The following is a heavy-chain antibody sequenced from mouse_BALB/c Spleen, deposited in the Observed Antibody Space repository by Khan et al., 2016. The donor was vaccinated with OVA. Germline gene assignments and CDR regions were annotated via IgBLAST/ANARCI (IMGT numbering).Heavy chain of an antibody. V-gene: IGHV1-4*01. CDR2: IIPSNDYT. J-gene: IGHJ3*01. Sequence: QVQLQQSGAELARPGASVKMSCKASGYTLTTYTIHWVKQRPGQGLEWIGYIIPSNDYTNYNQKFKDRATLTADKSSSTAYMQLSSLTSEDSSVYYCAREGAYYRSDGWFAYWGQGTLVTVSA. D-gene: IGHD2-14*01. CDR1: GYTLTTYT. CDR3: AREGAYYRSDGWFAY.